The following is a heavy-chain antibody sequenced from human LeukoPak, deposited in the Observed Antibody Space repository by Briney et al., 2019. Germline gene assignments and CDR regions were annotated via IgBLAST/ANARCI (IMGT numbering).Heavy chain of an antibody. CDR2: INHSGYT. CDR1: GVSFDDYY. D-gene: IGHD4-17*01. V-gene: IGHV4-34*01. CDR3: TRMTTGHDY. Sequence: SETLSLTCAVSGVSFDDYYWAWVRQTPGKGLEWIGEINHSGYTNDSPSLKSRVTLSIDTSRKQFSLNLRSVTVADTGTYYCTRMTTGHDYWGQGTLVTVSS. J-gene: IGHJ4*02.